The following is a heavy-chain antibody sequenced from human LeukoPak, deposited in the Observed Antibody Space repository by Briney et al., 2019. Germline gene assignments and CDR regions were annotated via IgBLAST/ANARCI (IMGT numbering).Heavy chain of an antibody. Sequence: SETLSLTCTVSGGSISSDYWSWIRQPPEKGLEWIGYIYYSGSTNYNPSLKSRATISVDTSKNQLSLILSSVTAADTAVYYCARGYSGYEYFFDYWGQGTLVTVSS. CDR2: IYYSGST. D-gene: IGHD5-12*01. J-gene: IGHJ4*02. CDR1: GGSISSDY. V-gene: IGHV4-59*01. CDR3: ARGYSGYEYFFDY.